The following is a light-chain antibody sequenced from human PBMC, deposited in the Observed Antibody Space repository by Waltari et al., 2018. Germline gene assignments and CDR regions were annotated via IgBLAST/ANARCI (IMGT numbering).Light chain of an antibody. V-gene: IGLV4-69*01. CDR3: QTGGHGTWV. Sequence: QLVLPQSPSASASLGASVTPTCTLSSGHSSHVIAWHHQQSEKGPRYLMKVNSDGSHSKGDDIPDRFSGSSSGAERYLTISSVQSEDEADYYCQTGGHGTWVFGGGTKLTVL. J-gene: IGLJ3*02. CDR1: SGHSSHV. CDR2: VNSDGSH.